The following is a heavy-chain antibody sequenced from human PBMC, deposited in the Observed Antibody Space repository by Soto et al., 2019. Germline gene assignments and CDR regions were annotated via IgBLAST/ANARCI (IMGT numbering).Heavy chain of an antibody. CDR3: AVSGGYRHNHHWFDP. Sequence: DVLLVESGGGLVEPGGSLRLSCAASGFTFSKAFLSWVRQAPGKGLEWVGQIGGNTESGTTKYPAPLRGRFTISRDDSKITLYLPMISLTSADTAVYYCAVSGGYRHNHHWFDPWGQGTPAIGSS. V-gene: IGHV3-15*04. J-gene: IGHJ5*02. CDR2: IGGNTESGTT. CDR1: GFTFSKAF. D-gene: IGHD2-15*01.